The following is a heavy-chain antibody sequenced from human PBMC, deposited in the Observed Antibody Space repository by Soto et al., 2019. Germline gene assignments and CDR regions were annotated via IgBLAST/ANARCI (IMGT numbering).Heavy chain of an antibody. D-gene: IGHD6-19*01. J-gene: IGHJ4*02. V-gene: IGHV3-9*01. Sequence: EVQLVESGGGLVQPGKSLRLSCAASGFTFDDYAMHWVRQVPGKGLEWVSGLSWNSGTRDYADSVKGRFTISRDNAKNSLHLQMNSLKPEDTAFYYCAKAESSGWYYSLDYWGQGTLVTVSS. CDR3: AKAESSGWYYSLDY. CDR1: GFTFDDYA. CDR2: LSWNSGTR.